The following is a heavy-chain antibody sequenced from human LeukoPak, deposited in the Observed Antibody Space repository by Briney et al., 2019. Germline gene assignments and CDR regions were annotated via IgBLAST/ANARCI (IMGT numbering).Heavy chain of an antibody. CDR1: GFTFSSYS. Sequence: GGSLRLSCAASGFTFSSYSMNWVGQARGKGLEGVASISSSSIYISYADSVKGRFTISRDNAKTSLYLQMNSLRAEDTAVYYCARDEGWNYYYYGMDVWGQGTTVTVSS. CDR2: ISSSSIYI. CDR3: ARDEGWNYYYYGMDV. D-gene: IGHD2-15*01. J-gene: IGHJ6*02. V-gene: IGHV3-21*01.